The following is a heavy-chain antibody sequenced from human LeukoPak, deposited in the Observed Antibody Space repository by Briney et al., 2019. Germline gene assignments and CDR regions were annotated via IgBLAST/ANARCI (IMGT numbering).Heavy chain of an antibody. CDR1: GGSISSSSYY. CDR3: ARVWFGELLGPVFDY. V-gene: IGHV4-39*07. D-gene: IGHD3-10*01. J-gene: IGHJ4*02. CDR2: IYYSGST. Sequence: PSETLSLTCTVSGGSISSSSYYWGWIRQPPGKGLEWIGSIYYSGSTYYNPSLKSRVTISVDTSKNQFSLKLSSVTAADTAVYYCARVWFGELLGPVFDYWGQGTLVTVSS.